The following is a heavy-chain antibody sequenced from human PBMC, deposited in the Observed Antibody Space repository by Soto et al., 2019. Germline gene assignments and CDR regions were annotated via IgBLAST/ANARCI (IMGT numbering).Heavy chain of an antibody. CDR3: GRIHGGTYSLDS. CDR2: SRNKARSYTT. V-gene: IGHV3-72*01. CDR1: GFTLSDHY. Sequence: GGSLRLSCAASGFTLSDHYMDWVRQAPGKGLEWVGRSRNKARSYTTEYAASVRGRFTISSDDSKTLLYLQMNSLRTEDTAIYYWGRIHGGTYSLDSWGQGTLVTVSS. J-gene: IGHJ5*01. D-gene: IGHD1-26*01.